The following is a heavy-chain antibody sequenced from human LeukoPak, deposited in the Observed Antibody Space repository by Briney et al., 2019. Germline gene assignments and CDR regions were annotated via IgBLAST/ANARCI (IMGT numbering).Heavy chain of an antibody. J-gene: IGHJ4*02. CDR3: ATLPWFGEFDY. V-gene: IGHV3-74*01. Sequence: VQPGGSLRLSCAASGFTFSSYWTHWVRQAPGKGLVWVSRINSDGSSTSYADSVKGRFTISRDNAKNTLYLQMNSLRAEDTAVYYCATLPWFGEFDYWGQGTLVTVSS. CDR2: INSDGSST. D-gene: IGHD3-10*01. CDR1: GFTFSSYW.